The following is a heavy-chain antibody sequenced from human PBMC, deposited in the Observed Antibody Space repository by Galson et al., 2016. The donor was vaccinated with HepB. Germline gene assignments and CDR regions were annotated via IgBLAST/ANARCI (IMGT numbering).Heavy chain of an antibody. J-gene: IGHJ4*02. V-gene: IGHV3-30-3*01. Sequence: SLRLSCAASGFTFSTSAMHWVRQAPGKGLEWVTVIAYDGSNKYYADSVKGRFTVSRDNSKNMVYLQMNSLRLDDTAVYYCATQQQQVYLNYWGQGTLVTVSS. CDR2: IAYDGSNK. CDR3: ATQQQQVYLNY. D-gene: IGHD6-13*01. CDR1: GFTFSTSA.